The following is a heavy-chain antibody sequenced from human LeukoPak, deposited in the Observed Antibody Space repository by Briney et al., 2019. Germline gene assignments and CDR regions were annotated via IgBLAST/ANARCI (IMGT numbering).Heavy chain of an antibody. V-gene: IGHV3-7*01. Sequence: PGGTLRFSCAASGLTFSSYWMSWLRQAPGMGLEWVANIKQDGSENHYVDSVTGRFTISRDTTKTSLYLQMNSLRADDTAVYYCARELAEPPQEAFDSWGQRTMVTVSS. CDR1: GLTFSSYW. J-gene: IGHJ3*02. CDR2: IKQDGSEN. CDR3: ARELAEPPQEAFDS.